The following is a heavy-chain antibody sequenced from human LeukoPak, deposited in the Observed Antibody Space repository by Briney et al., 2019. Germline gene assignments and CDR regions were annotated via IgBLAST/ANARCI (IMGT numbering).Heavy chain of an antibody. V-gene: IGHV3-21*01. J-gene: IGHJ3*02. Sequence: GGSLRLSCAASGFTFSSYSMNWVRQAPGKGLEWVSSISSSSSYIYYADSVKGRFTISRDNAKNSLHLQMNSLRAEDTAVYYCARIEDYRGRAFDIWGQGTMVTVSS. CDR1: GFTFSSYS. CDR2: ISSSSSYI. D-gene: IGHD4-11*01. CDR3: ARIEDYRGRAFDI.